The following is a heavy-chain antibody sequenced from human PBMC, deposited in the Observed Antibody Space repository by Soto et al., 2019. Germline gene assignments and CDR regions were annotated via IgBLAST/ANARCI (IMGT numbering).Heavy chain of an antibody. V-gene: IGHV1-69*12. CDR3: AREVAADGTFREDVFDI. CDR1: GGTFSNHA. Sequence: QVHLVQSGAEVKKPGSSVKVSCKASGGTFSNHAINWVRQAPGQGLEWMGRIIPIFTTTNYAQKFQGRVPITADESTITADMELSSLKHDDTAVYYCAREVAADGTFREDVFDIWGQGTLVTVSS. CDR2: IIPIFTTT. D-gene: IGHD6-13*01. J-gene: IGHJ3*02.